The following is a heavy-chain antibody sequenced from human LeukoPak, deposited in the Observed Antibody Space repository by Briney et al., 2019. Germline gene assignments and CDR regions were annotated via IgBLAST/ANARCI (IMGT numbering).Heavy chain of an antibody. J-gene: IGHJ3*02. CDR3: ARGAGVFDI. Sequence: SETLSLTCTVSGDSINSYYWKWNRQPPGKGLEWIGYIDYSGSTNYNPSLKSRVTISVDTSKNQFSLKLSSVTAADTAVYYCARGAGVFDIWGQGTMVTVSS. CDR1: GDSINSYY. CDR2: IDYSGST. V-gene: IGHV4-59*01.